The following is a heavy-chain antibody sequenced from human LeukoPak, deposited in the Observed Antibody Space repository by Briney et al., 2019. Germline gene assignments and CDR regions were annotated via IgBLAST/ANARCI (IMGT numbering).Heavy chain of an antibody. CDR1: GFAFSSYW. D-gene: IGHD3-22*01. Sequence: GGSLRLSCAASGFAFSSYWMSWVRQAPGKGLEWVANIKQDGSEKYYVDSVKGRFTISRDNAKNSLYLQMNSLRAEDTAVYYCARDRGDYYDSSGLYYFDYWGQGTLITVSS. V-gene: IGHV3-7*01. CDR2: IKQDGSEK. J-gene: IGHJ4*02. CDR3: ARDRGDYYDSSGLYYFDY.